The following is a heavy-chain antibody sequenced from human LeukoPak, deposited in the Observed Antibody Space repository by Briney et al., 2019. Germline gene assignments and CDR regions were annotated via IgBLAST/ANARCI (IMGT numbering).Heavy chain of an antibody. J-gene: IGHJ3*02. D-gene: IGHD1-1*01. Sequence: GGSLRLSCAASGFTFSSYAMSWVRQAPGKGLEWVSAISGSGGSTYYADSVKGRFTISRDNSKNTLYLQMNSLRAEDTAVYYCARDRAGQRMGYDGFDIWGQGTMVTVSS. CDR2: ISGSGGST. V-gene: IGHV3-23*01. CDR1: GFTFSSYA. CDR3: ARDRAGQRMGYDGFDI.